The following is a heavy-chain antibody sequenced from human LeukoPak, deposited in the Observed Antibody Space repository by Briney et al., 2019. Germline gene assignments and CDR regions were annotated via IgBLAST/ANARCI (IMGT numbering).Heavy chain of an antibody. Sequence: PGGSLRLSCAASGFTFSSYSMNWVRQAPGKGLEWVSYISSSSSTIYYADSVKGRFTISRDNAKNSLYLQMNSLRAEDTAVYYCASRGVSNDYYYYGMDVWGQGTTVTVSS. V-gene: IGHV3-48*01. CDR2: ISSSSSTI. J-gene: IGHJ6*02. D-gene: IGHD1-1*01. CDR3: ASRGVSNDYYYYGMDV. CDR1: GFTFSSYS.